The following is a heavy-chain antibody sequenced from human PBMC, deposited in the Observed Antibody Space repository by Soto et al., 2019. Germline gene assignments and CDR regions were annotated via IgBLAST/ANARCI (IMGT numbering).Heavy chain of an antibody. J-gene: IGHJ4*02. CDR3: ASPMVAAGALDY. D-gene: IGHD6-13*01. Sequence: ASEKVSCKASGYTFTSYRISWVRQAPGQGLEWMGWISTYNGNTNYAQKLQGRVTMTRDTSASTAYMELSSLRSEDTAVYYCASPMVAAGALDYWGQGTLVTVSS. CDR2: ISTYNGNT. V-gene: IGHV1-18*01. CDR1: GYTFTSYR.